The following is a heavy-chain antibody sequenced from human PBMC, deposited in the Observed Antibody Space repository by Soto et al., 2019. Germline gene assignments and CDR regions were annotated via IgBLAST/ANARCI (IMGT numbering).Heavy chain of an antibody. J-gene: IGHJ4*02. V-gene: IGHV3-48*03. CDR1: GFTLRNYE. CDR2: ISDSNNNY. Sequence: GSLRLSCAASGFTLRNYERNWVRQAPGRGLEWIAKISDSNNNYYYAASVGGRLTISRANAKNSLYLQMNSLRAEDTAIYYCASERLCGSECYFFDHWGQGTQVTVSS. D-gene: IGHD2-21*01. CDR3: ASERLCGSECYFFDH.